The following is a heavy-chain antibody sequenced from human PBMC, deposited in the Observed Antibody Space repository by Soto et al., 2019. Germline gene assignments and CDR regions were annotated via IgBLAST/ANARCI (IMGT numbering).Heavy chain of an antibody. Sequence: SETLSLTCTVSGGSISSGGYYWSWIRQHPGKGLEWIGYIYYSGSTYYNPSLKSRVTISVDTSKNQFSLKLSSVTAADTAVYYCARGPSRNIVVVPAADHSYYYYGMDVWGQGTTVTVSS. D-gene: IGHD2-2*01. CDR1: GGSISSGGYY. CDR2: IYYSGST. J-gene: IGHJ6*02. CDR3: ARGPSRNIVVVPAADHSYYYYGMDV. V-gene: IGHV4-31*03.